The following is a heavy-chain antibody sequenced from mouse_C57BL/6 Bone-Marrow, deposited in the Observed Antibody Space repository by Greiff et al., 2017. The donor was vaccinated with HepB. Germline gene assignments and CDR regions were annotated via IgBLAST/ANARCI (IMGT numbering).Heavy chain of an antibody. CDR3: ARSIYYLFDY. Sequence: QVQLKESGSELRSPGSSVKLSCKDFDSEVFPIAYRSWVRQKPGHGFEWIGGILPSIGRTIYGEKFEDKATLDADTLSNTSYLGLNSLTSEDSAIDYCARSIYYLFDYWGQGTTLTVSS. D-gene: IGHD1-1*01. CDR1: DSEVFPIAY. CDR2: ILPSIGRT. J-gene: IGHJ2*01. V-gene: IGHV15-2*01.